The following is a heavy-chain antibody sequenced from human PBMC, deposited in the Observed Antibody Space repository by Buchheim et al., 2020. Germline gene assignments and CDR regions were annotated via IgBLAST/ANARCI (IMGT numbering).Heavy chain of an antibody. CDR2: IYHSGST. J-gene: IGHJ4*02. CDR1: GGSISSSNW. D-gene: IGHD5-18*01. V-gene: IGHV4-4*02. Sequence: QVQLQESGPGLVKPSGTLSLTCAVSGGSISSSNWWSWVRQPPGKGLEWIGAIYHSGSTNYNPSLKSGVTISEAKSKKQLSPKLSSVTAADTAVYYCARVSRGYSYAQLDYWGQGTL. CDR3: ARVSRGYSYAQLDY.